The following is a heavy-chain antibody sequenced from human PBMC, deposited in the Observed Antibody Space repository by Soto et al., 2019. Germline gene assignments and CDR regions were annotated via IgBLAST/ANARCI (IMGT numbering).Heavy chain of an antibody. D-gene: IGHD3-22*01. CDR3: TTDSYSTIILVRIDY. V-gene: IGHV3-15*07. Sequence: GGSLRLSCAASGFTFSNAWINWVRQAPGKGLEWVGRIKSKTDGGTTDYAEPVKGRFAISRDDSNNMVYLQMNSLKIEDTAVYYCTTDSYSTIILVRIDYWGHGTLVTVSS. CDR2: IKSKTDGGTT. CDR1: GFTFSNAW. J-gene: IGHJ4*01.